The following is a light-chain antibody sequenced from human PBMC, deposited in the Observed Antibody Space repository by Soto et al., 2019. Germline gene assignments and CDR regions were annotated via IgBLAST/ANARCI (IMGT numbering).Light chain of an antibody. CDR2: EAS. J-gene: IGKJ4*01. V-gene: IGKV3-11*01. CDR1: QSVSTS. CDR3: QQRGSWPLT. Sequence: EIVMTQSPATLSVSPGERATLSCRASQSVSTSLAWYQQKPGQAPRLLIYEASNRATGIPARFSGSGSGTGFTLTISSLEPEDFAVYYCQQRGSWPLTFGGGTKVDIK.